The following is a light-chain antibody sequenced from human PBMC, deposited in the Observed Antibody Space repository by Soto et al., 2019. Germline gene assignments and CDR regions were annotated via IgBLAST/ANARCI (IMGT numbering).Light chain of an antibody. V-gene: IGLV4-69*01. CDR2: INYDGTH. J-gene: IGLJ3*02. Sequence: QLVLTQSPSASASLGASVKPTCTLSSGYSTYAIAWHQQQSGKGPRFLMKINYDGTHSKGDGFYDRFSGSSSGAERHLTIYSLQSEDEADYYCQSLGTGIQVFGGGTQVTVL. CDR3: QSLGTGIQV. CDR1: SGYSTYA.